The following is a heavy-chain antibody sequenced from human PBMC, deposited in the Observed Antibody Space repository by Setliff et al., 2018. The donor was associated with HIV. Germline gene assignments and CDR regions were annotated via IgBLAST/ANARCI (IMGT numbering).Heavy chain of an antibody. D-gene: IGHD3-16*01. J-gene: IGHJ3*02. CDR3: ARGDYVWGSQGDDAFNI. CDR2: ISFDGGNK. Sequence: GSLRLSCAASGFTFNSYAMHWVRQAPGKGLEWVALISFDGGNKYYADSVKGRFTISRDNSKNTLHLQMNSLRTDDTAVYYCARGDYVWGSQGDDAFNIWGQGTMVTVSS. CDR1: GFTFNSYA. V-gene: IGHV3-30*04.